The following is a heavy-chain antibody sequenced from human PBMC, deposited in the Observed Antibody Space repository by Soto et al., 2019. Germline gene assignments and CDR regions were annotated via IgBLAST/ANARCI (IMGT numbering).Heavy chain of an antibody. V-gene: IGHV3-23*01. CDR1: GFTFSSYA. J-gene: IGHJ6*02. Sequence: GGSLRLSCAASGFTFSSYAMSWVRQAPGKGLEWVSAISGSGGSTYYADSVKGRFTISRDNSKNTLYLQMNSLRAEDTAVYYCAKDLELLGLVHYGMDVWGQGTTVTVSS. D-gene: IGHD1-7*01. CDR2: ISGSGGST. CDR3: AKDLELLGLVHYGMDV.